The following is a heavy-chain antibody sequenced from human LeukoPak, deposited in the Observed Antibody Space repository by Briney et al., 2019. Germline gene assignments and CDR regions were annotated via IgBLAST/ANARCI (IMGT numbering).Heavy chain of an antibody. V-gene: IGHV3-53*04. D-gene: IGHD6-13*01. CDR1: GFTVSSNY. CDR3: AKDFDGYMTNFDY. CDR2: IYSGGST. Sequence: GGSLRLSCAASGFTVSSNYMSWVRQAPGKGLEWVSVIYSGGSTYYADSVKGRFTISRHNSKNTLYLQMNSLRAEDTALYYCAKDFDGYMTNFDYWGQGTLVTVSS. J-gene: IGHJ4*02.